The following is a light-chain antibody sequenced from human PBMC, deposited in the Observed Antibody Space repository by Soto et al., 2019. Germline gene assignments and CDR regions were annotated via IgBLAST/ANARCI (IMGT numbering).Light chain of an antibody. V-gene: IGKV3-15*01. Sequence: EIVMTQSPATLSVSPGERATLSCRASQSVSGNLAWYQQKPGQAPRLLIYGASTRATGIPARFSGSGSGTEFTLTISSLQSEDCAVYYCQQYNNCPREFGQGTKVEIK. CDR2: GAS. CDR1: QSVSGN. J-gene: IGKJ1*01. CDR3: QQYNNCPRE.